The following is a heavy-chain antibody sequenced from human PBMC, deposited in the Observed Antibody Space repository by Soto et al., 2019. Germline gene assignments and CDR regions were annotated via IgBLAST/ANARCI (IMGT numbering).Heavy chain of an antibody. J-gene: IGHJ5*02. Sequence: SETLSLTCAVAGYSISSGYYLVWIRQPPGKGLEWIGSIYHSGSTYYNPSLKSRVTISVDTSKNQFSLKLSSVTAADTAVYYCARPRGEYYDSSGSWFDPWGQGTLVTVSS. D-gene: IGHD3-22*01. CDR3: ARPRGEYYDSSGSWFDP. CDR2: IYHSGST. CDR1: GYSISSGYY. V-gene: IGHV4-38-2*01.